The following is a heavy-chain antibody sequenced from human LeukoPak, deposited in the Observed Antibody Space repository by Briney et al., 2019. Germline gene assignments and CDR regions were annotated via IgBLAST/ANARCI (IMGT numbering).Heavy chain of an antibody. CDR3: AREGVGIKDLDY. Sequence: GSSVKVSCKTSRTTFSSYSISWVRQAPGQGLEWMGRIIPILGIANYAQKFQGRVTITADKSTNTAYMELSSLESEDTAVYYCAREGVGIKDLDYWGQGTLVTVSS. V-gene: IGHV1-69*04. J-gene: IGHJ4*02. CDR1: RTTFSSYS. D-gene: IGHD1-26*01. CDR2: IIPILGIA.